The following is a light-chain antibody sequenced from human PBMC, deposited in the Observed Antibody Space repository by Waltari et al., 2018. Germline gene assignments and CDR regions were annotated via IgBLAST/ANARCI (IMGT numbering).Light chain of an antibody. J-gene: IGKJ2*01. CDR3: QQSHSPPFT. CDR1: QNIANF. CDR2: AAS. V-gene: IGKV1-39*01. Sequence: DIQMTQSPSYVSASVGHRVTIACRASQNIANFLNWYQHKLVEAPQVLVFAASTLQDGVPSRFSASASGTHFTLTIGSLQPEDFATYYCQQSHSPPFTFGQGT.